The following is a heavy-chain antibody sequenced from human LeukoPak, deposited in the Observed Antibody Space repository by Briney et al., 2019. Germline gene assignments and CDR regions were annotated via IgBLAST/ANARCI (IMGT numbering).Heavy chain of an antibody. Sequence: ASVKVSCKXSGYTFTSYYMHWVRQAPGQGLEWMGIINPSGGSTSYAQEFQGRVTMTRDTSTSTVYMELSSLRSEDTAVYYCARVGGVVPWYFDYWGQGTLVTVSS. CDR3: ARVGGVVPWYFDY. V-gene: IGHV1-46*01. CDR2: INPSGGST. J-gene: IGHJ4*02. D-gene: IGHD2-15*01. CDR1: GYTFTSYY.